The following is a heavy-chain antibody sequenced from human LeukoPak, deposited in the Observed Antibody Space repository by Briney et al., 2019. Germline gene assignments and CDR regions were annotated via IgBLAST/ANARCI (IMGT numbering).Heavy chain of an antibody. D-gene: IGHD2-2*01. Sequence: GGSLRLSCAASGFTFSSYAMSWVRQAPGKGLEWVSAISGSGGSTYYADSVKGRFTISRDNSKNTLYLQMNSLRAEDTAGYFCAKGIYCSSTSCYQYWGQGTLVTVSS. J-gene: IGHJ4*02. CDR1: GFTFSSYA. CDR3: AKGIYCSSTSCYQY. CDR2: ISGSGGST. V-gene: IGHV3-23*01.